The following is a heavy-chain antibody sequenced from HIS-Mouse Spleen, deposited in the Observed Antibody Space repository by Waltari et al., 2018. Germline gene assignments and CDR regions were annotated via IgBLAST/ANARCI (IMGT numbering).Heavy chain of an antibody. CDR1: GFIFSSYG. J-gene: IGHJ4*02. Sequence: QVQLVESGGGVVQPGRSLRLACAASGFIFSSYGRPGVRQAPGKGLEWVAVISYDGSNKYYADSVKGRFTISRDNSKNTLYLQMNSLRAEDTAVYYCAKASSGWLDYWGQGTLVTVSS. CDR3: AKASSGWLDY. V-gene: IGHV3-30*18. D-gene: IGHD6-19*01. CDR2: ISYDGSNK.